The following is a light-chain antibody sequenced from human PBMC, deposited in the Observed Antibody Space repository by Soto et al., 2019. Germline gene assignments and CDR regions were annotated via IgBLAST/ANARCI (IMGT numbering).Light chain of an antibody. Sequence: DIQMTQSPSSLSASVGDRVTITCRASQSISSYVNWYQQKPGKAPKLLFYTASSLQSGVPSRFSGSGSGTDFTLTISSLQPEDFATYYCQQSYHPPPTFGGGTQVEIK. CDR1: QSISSY. CDR3: QQSYHPPPT. CDR2: TAS. V-gene: IGKV1-39*01. J-gene: IGKJ4*01.